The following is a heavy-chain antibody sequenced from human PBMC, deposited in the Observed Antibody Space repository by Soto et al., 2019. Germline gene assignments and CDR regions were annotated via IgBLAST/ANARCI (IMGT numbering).Heavy chain of an antibody. CDR1: GGSIDSYY. Sequence: SETLSLTCTVFGGSIDSYYWSWMRQAPGKGLEWIGHISDSGTTNYNPSLGSRVTISVDTSRKSFSLKLSSVTAADTAVYFCARDRWMSRANWFDPWGPGTLVTVSS. J-gene: IGHJ5*02. CDR3: ARDRWMSRANWFDP. V-gene: IGHV4-59*12. D-gene: IGHD2-2*03. CDR2: ISDSGTT.